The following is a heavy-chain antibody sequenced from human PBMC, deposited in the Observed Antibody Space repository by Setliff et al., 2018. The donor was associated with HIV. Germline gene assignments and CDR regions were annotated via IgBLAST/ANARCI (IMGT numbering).Heavy chain of an antibody. CDR3: ARDSGSWNFDY. CDR2: IYYSGST. Sequence: SETLSLTCTVSGGSISSYYWSWIRQPPGKGLEWIGYIYYSGSTNYNPSLKSRVTISIDTSKNQFSLKLSSVTAADTAVYYCARDSGSWNFDYWGQGTLVTVSS. J-gene: IGHJ4*02. CDR1: GGSISSYY. V-gene: IGHV4-59*01. D-gene: IGHD1-26*01.